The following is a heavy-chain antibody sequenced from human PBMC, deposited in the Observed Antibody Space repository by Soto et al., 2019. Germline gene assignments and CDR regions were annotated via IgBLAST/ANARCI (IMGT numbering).Heavy chain of an antibody. CDR2: INPGESDI. CDR1: GYNFLTYW. J-gene: IGHJ4*02. Sequence: PGESLKISCRVSGYNFLTYWIGWVRQMPGKGLEWMGIINPGESDIRYSPSFQGQVTISADKSITTAYLQWSSLKASDIATYYCVRLIPAHCGNGVCYHYYDYGGKGALVTVSS. V-gene: IGHV5-51*01. CDR3: VRLIPAHCGNGVCYHYYDY. D-gene: IGHD2-8*01.